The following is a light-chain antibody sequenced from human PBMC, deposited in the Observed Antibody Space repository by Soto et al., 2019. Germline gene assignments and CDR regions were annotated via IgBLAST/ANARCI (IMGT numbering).Light chain of an antibody. J-gene: IGLJ3*02. CDR2: DVS. CDR3: SSSTTTTSLVV. V-gene: IGLV2-14*01. CDR1: SSDIGDYNY. Sequence: QSVLTQPASVSGSPGQSITISCTGTSSDIGDYNYVSWYQQYPGKVPKLVIYDVSHRPSGVSNRFSGSKSGNTASLTISGLQAEDEADYCSSSTTTTSLVVFGGGTKVTVL.